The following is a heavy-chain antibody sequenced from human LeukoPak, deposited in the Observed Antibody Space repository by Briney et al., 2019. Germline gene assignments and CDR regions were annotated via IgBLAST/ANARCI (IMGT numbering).Heavy chain of an antibody. V-gene: IGHV1-8*03. Sequence: ASVNVSCKASGYTFTSYDINWVRQAPGQGLEWMGWMNPNSGNTGYAQKFQGRVTITRNTSISTAYMELSSLRSEDTAVYYCARGPGWGSSSWYDYWGQGTLVTVSS. CDR1: GYTFTSYD. J-gene: IGHJ4*02. CDR2: MNPNSGNT. CDR3: ARGPGWGSSSWYDY. D-gene: IGHD6-13*01.